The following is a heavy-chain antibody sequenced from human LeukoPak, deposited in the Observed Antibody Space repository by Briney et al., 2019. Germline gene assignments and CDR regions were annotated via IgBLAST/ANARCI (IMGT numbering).Heavy chain of an antibody. CDR3: ARGNDY. V-gene: IGHV4-38-2*02. CDR2: IYYDGNT. J-gene: IGHJ4*02. Sequence: SETLSLTCTVSGYSISSGYYWGWIRQPPGKGLEWIGYIYYDGNTNYNPSLKSRVTISVDTSKNQVSLKLSSVTAADTAVYYCARGNDYWGQGALVTVSS. CDR1: GYSISSGYY.